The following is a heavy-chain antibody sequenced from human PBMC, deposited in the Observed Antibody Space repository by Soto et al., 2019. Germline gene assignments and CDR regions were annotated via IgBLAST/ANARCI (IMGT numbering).Heavy chain of an antibody. CDR1: GFTFSSYS. Sequence: QVQLVESGGGVVQPGRSLRLSCAASGFTFSSYSMHWVRQAPGKGLEWVAVIWYDGSNKYYADSVKGRFTISRDNSKNTLYLQMNSLRAEDTAVDYCARDPSTVTTWWFDPWGQGTLVTVSS. CDR3: ARDPSTVTTWWFDP. D-gene: IGHD4-17*01. CDR2: IWYDGSNK. V-gene: IGHV3-33*01. J-gene: IGHJ5*02.